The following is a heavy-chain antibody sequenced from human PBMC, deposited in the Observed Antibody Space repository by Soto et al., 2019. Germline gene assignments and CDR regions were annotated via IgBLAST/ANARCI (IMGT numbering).Heavy chain of an antibody. CDR1: GYTFNAYT. CDR2: ITVYNGFT. Sequence: QVQLVQSGAEVKKPGASVKVSCTASGYTFNAYTVTWVRQAPGQGLEWMGWITVYNGFTNYAPKLQGRVTMTADTPTSTAYMQLRSLRSDDTAIYYCARAHGVDVILLPDAFYYGMDVWGQGTTVTVSS. D-gene: IGHD2-2*01. J-gene: IGHJ6*02. CDR3: ARAHGVDVILLPDAFYYGMDV. V-gene: IGHV1-18*01.